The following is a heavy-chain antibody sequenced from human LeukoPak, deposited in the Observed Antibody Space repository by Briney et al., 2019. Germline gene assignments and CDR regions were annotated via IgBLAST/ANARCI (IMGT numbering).Heavy chain of an antibody. CDR2: ISYDGSNK. D-gene: IGHD2-2*01. J-gene: IGHJ6*02. CDR3: AKGGGVRQLLCFFRV. Sequence: GGSLRLSCAASGFTFSSYGMHWVRQAPGKGLEWVAVISYDGSNKYYADSVKGRFTISRDNSKNTLYLQMNSLRAEDPAVYYCAKGGGVRQLLCFFRVWGQGTTVTVSS. CDR1: GFTFSSYG. V-gene: IGHV3-30*18.